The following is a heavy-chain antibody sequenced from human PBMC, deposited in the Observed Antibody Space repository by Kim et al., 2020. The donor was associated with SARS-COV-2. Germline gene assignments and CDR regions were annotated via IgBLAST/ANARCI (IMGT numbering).Heavy chain of an antibody. Sequence: GGSLRLSCAASGFTFSSYSMNWVRQAPGKGLEWVSSISSSSSYIYYADSVKGRFTISRDNAKNSLYLQMNSLRAEDTAVYYCARDRSGWYKPHDAFDIWGQGTMVTVSS. CDR3: ARDRSGWYKPHDAFDI. CDR2: ISSSSSYI. CDR1: GFTFSSYS. V-gene: IGHV3-21*04. J-gene: IGHJ3*02. D-gene: IGHD6-19*01.